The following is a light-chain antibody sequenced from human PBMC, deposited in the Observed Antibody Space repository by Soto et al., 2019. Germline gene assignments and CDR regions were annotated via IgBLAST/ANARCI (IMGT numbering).Light chain of an antibody. V-gene: IGKV1-5*03. CDR1: QSVDSW. CDR3: QHYNDYSRM. CDR2: KAS. J-gene: IGKJ1*01. Sequence: DIQMTQSPSTLSASIGDRVTITCRTSQSVDSWLAWYQQKLGKAPTLLIYKASSLQTGVPSRFSGSGSGTEFTLTISSLQPDDFATYYCQHYNDYSRMFGQGTKVEIK.